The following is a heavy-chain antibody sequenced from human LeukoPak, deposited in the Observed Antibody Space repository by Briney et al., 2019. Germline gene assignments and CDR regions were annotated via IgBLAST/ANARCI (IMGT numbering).Heavy chain of an antibody. V-gene: IGHV3-30*02. D-gene: IGHD2-2*01. J-gene: IGHJ3*02. Sequence: PGGSLRLSCAASGFTFSSYGMHWVRQAPGKGLEWVAFIRYDGSNKYYADSVKGRFIISRDNSKNTLYLQMNSLRAEDTAVYYCAKWVVVGGDAFDIWGQGTMVTVSS. CDR1: GFTFSSYG. CDR2: IRYDGSNK. CDR3: AKWVVVGGDAFDI.